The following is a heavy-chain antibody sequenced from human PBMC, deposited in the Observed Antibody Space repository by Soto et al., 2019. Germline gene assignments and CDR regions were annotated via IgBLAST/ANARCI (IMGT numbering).Heavy chain of an antibody. D-gene: IGHD7-27*01. J-gene: IGHJ6*02. CDR2: IGTAGDT. CDR3: ARETLLGGMDV. Sequence: LRLSCAASGFTFSSYDMHWVRQATGKGLEWVSAIGTAGDTYYPGSVKGRFTISRENAKNSLYLQMNSLRAGDTAVYYCARETLLGGMDVWGQGTTVTVSS. CDR1: GFTFSSYD. V-gene: IGHV3-13*01.